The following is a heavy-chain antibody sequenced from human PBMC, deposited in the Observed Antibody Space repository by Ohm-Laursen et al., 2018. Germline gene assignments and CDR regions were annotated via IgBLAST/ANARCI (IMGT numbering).Heavy chain of an antibody. J-gene: IGHJ4*02. CDR1: GFTFNSYS. D-gene: IGHD4-17*01. V-gene: IGHV3-21*04. Sequence: GSLRLSCAAPGFTFNSYSMHWVRQAPGKGLEWVSSISSSSSYIYYADSVKGRFTISRDNAKNSLYLQMNSLRAEDTAVYYCARLSGWDYGDSYVDYWGQGTLVTVSS. CDR2: ISSSSSYI. CDR3: ARLSGWDYGDSYVDY.